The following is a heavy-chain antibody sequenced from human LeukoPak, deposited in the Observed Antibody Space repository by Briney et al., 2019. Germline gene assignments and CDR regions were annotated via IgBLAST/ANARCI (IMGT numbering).Heavy chain of an antibody. Sequence: GGSLRLSCALSVFTFSSFWMSWVRQAPGKGREWVANIKEYGREKYYVDSVKGRFTVSRDNAKNSLYLQMNSLRAEDTAVYYCARDHYFAEDYWGQGTLVTVSS. J-gene: IGHJ4*02. CDR1: VFTFSSFW. CDR2: IKEYGREK. D-gene: IGHD3-9*01. CDR3: ARDHYFAEDY. V-gene: IGHV3-7*03.